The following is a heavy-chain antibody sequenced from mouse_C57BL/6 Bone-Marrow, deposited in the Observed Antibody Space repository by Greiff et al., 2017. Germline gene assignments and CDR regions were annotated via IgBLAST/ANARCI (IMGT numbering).Heavy chain of an antibody. D-gene: IGHD1-1*01. CDR3: ARSDYYGSRGDY. J-gene: IGHJ2*01. CDR1: GYTFTSYG. V-gene: IGHV1-81*01. CDR2: IYSRSGNT. Sequence: VQLQQSGAELARPGASVKLSCKASGYTFTSYGISWVQQRTGQGLEWIGEIYSRSGNTYYNEKVKGKATITADKSYTPVYMELRSLTSEDSAIYFCARSDYYGSRGDYWGQGTTLTVSS.